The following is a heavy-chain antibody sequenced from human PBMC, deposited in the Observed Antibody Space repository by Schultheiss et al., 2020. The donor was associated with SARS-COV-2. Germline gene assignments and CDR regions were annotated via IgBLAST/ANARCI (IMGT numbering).Heavy chain of an antibody. CDR2: IRSKARNYAT. J-gene: IGHJ5*02. CDR3: TRNSTSSGWFDP. Sequence: GESLKISCAASGFTFSDHYMDWVRQAPGKGLEWVGRIRSKARNYATTYAASVKGRFIISRDESRNTSYLQMNSLKIEDTAVYYCTRNSTSSGWFDPWGQGTLVTVSS. CDR1: GFTFSDHY. V-gene: IGHV3-73*01. D-gene: IGHD5-18*01.